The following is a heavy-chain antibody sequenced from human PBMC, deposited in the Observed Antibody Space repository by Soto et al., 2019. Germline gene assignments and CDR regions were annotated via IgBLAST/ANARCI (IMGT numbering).Heavy chain of an antibody. Sequence: QLQLQESGPGLVKPSETLSLTCTVSGGSISSSSYYWGWIRQPPGKGLEWIGSIYYSESTYYNPSLKSRVTISVDTSKNHFSLRLSSVAAAYTAVYYCALGGADQLLFMDVWGKGTTATVFS. D-gene: IGHD2-2*01. V-gene: IGHV4-39*02. CDR2: IYYSEST. CDR1: GGSISSSSYY. J-gene: IGHJ6*03. CDR3: ALGGADQLLFMDV.